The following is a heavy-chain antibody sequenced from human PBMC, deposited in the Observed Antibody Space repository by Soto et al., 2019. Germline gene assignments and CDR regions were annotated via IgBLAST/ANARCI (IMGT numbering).Heavy chain of an antibody. V-gene: IGHV5-51*01. J-gene: IGHJ4*02. Sequence: GESLKISSKGSGGNFTSYWIGWVRQMPGKGLEWMGIIYPGDSDTRYSPSFQGQVTISADKSISTAYLQWSSLKASDTAMYYCAAAYYDFWSGTFDYWGQGTLVTVSS. D-gene: IGHD3-3*01. CDR2: IYPGDSDT. CDR1: GGNFTSYW. CDR3: AAAYYDFWSGTFDY.